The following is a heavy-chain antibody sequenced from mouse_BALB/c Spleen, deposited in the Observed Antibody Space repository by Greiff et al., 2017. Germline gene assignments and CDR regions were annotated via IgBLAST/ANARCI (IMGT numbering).Heavy chain of an antibody. CDR1: GFTFTDYY. V-gene: IGHV7-3*02. D-gene: IGHD1-1*01. Sequence: EVMLVESGGGLVQPGGSLRLSCATSGFTFTDYYMSWVRQPPGKALEWLGFIRNKANGYTTEYSASVKGRFTISRDNSQSILYLQMNTLRAEDSATYYCARDRGAITTVVADWYFDVWGAGTTVTVSS. J-gene: IGHJ1*01. CDR2: IRNKANGYTT. CDR3: ARDRGAITTVVADWYFDV.